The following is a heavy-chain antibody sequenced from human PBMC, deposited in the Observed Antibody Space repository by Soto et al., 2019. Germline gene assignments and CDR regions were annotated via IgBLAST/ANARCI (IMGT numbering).Heavy chain of an antibody. D-gene: IGHD2-15*01. CDR2: IDPRDSFT. CDR3: ARRKLLEPHDTFDI. Sequence: EVQLVQSGAEVKKPGESLRISCKGSGYGFISYWITWVRQMPGKGLEWMGRIDPRDSFTNYSPSFQGHVTISADKSISTAYLQWSSLKASDTAMYYCARRKLLEPHDTFDIWGQGTMVTVSS. V-gene: IGHV5-10-1*03. CDR1: GYGFISYW. J-gene: IGHJ3*02.